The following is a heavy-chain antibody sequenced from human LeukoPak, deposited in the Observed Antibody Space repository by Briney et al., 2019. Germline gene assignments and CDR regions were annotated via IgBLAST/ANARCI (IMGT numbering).Heavy chain of an antibody. Sequence: ASVKVSCKASGYTFTIYGISWVRQAPGQGREWMGWISAYNGNTNYAQKLQGRVTMTTDTSTSTAYMELSRLRSDDTAVYYCARDLGDILTGLSLNWGQGTLVTVSS. D-gene: IGHD3-9*01. CDR3: ARDLGDILTGLSLN. V-gene: IGHV1-18*01. J-gene: IGHJ4*02. CDR2: ISAYNGNT. CDR1: GYTFTIYG.